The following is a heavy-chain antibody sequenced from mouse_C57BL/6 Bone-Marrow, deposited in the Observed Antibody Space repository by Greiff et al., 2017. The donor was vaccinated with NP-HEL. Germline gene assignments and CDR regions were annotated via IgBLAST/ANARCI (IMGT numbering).Heavy chain of an antibody. J-gene: IGHJ2*01. D-gene: IGHD1-1*01. Sequence: EVKLVESGEGLVKPGGSLKLSCAASGFTFSSYAMSWVRQTPEKRLEWVAYISSGGDYIYYADTVKGRYTISRDNARNTLYLQMSSLKSEDTAMYYCTRADGSSYHYWGQGTTLTVSS. CDR3: TRADGSSYHY. CDR2: ISSGGDYI. V-gene: IGHV5-9-1*02. CDR1: GFTFSSYA.